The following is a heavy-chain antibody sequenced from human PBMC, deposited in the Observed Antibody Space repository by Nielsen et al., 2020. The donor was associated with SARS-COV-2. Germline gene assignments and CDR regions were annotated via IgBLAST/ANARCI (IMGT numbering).Heavy chain of an antibody. Sequence: SETLSLTCIVSGGSISSGSHYWSWIRQPPGKGLEWIGYIFYRGNTNYNPSLKSRVTISVDTSKNQFSLKVNSVTAADTAVYYCARLPFFDEGFDPWGQGTLVTVSS. CDR3: ARLPFFDEGFDP. CDR1: GGSISSGSHY. V-gene: IGHV4-61*01. J-gene: IGHJ5*02. D-gene: IGHD3/OR15-3a*01. CDR2: IFYRGNT.